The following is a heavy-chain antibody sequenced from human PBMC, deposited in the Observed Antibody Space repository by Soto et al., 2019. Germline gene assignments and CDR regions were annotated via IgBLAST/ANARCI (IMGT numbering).Heavy chain of an antibody. CDR1: GYTFTSYD. V-gene: IGHV1-8*01. CDR2: MNPNSGNT. D-gene: IGHD1-26*01. CDR3: ARIHRVGASRDAFDI. J-gene: IGHJ3*02. Sequence: QVQLVQSGAEVKKPGASVKVSCKASGYTFTSYDINWVRQATGQGLEWMGWMNPNSGNTGYAQKCQGRVTLXXNXPXXTAYMELSSLRSEDTAVYYCARIHRVGASRDAFDIWGQGTMVTVSS.